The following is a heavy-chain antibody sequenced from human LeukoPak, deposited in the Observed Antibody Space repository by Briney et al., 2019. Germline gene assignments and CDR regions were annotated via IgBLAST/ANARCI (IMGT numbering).Heavy chain of an antibody. CDR3: ASPKENSDYYFDS. D-gene: IGHD4-11*01. CDR2: LIPLFGRA. J-gene: IGHJ4*02. V-gene: IGHV1-69*13. Sequence: ASVKVSCKASGGTLRNYAISWVRQAPGQGLEWMGGLIPLFGRAEYAQKFQGRVTITADEPTNTAYMELNFLRSEDTAVYYCASPKENSDYYFDSWGQGTLVADSA. CDR1: GGTLRNYA.